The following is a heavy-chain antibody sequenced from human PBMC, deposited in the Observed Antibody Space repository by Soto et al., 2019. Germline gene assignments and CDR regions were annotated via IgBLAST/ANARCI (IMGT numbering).Heavy chain of an antibody. CDR1: GGTFSSYA. CDR3: ARGMSSYGIPTSDY. CDR2: IIPIFGTA. D-gene: IGHD5-18*01. J-gene: IGHJ4*02. V-gene: IGHV1-69*13. Sequence: GASVKVSCTASGGTFSSYAISWVRQAPGQGLEWMGGIIPIFGTANYAQKFQGRVTITADESTSTAYMELSSLRSEDTAVYYCARGMSSYGIPTSDYWGQGTLVTVSS.